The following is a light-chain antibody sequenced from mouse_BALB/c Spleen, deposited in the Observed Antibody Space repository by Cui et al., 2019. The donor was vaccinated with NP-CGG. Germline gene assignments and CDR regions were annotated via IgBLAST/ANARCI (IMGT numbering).Light chain of an antibody. CDR3: AVGDSNHRV. J-gene: IGLJ1*01. CDR1: GRAVTATNY. Sequence: QAVVTHEPPLTASPGETVPLTCRSRGRAVTATNYASWVQVKPNHLFTGLIGGTNNRAPCLPARFSGSLIGGKAALTMTGARTMDEAIYFCAVGDSNHRVFGGGTKLTVL. V-gene: IGLV1*01. CDR2: GTN.